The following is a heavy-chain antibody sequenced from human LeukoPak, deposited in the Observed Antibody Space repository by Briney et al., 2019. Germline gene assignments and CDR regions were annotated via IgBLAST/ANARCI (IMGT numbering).Heavy chain of an antibody. CDR1: GFTFSTYA. CDR3: AKEIGYCSGGSCYSKEYFLH. CDR2: ISGSGGST. Sequence: GGSLRLSCAASGFTFSTYALTWVPQAPGKGLEWVSTISGSGGSTYFAASVKGRFTISRDNPKNTFYLEMNSLRVEDTAIYYCAKEIGYCSGGSCYSKEYFLHWGQGTLVIVSS. D-gene: IGHD2-15*01. J-gene: IGHJ1*01. V-gene: IGHV3-23*01.